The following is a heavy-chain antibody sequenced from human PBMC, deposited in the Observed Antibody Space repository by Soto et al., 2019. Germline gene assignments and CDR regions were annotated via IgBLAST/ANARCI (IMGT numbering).Heavy chain of an antibody. Sequence: QVQLVQSGAEVKKPGSSVKVSCKASGGTFSSYAISWVRQAPGQGLEWMGGIIPIFGTANYAQKFQGRVTITADESTSTAYMELSSLRSEDTAVYYCAIGGELPVGLVVVTWVGSYYGMDVWGQGTTVTVSS. CDR1: GGTFSSYA. CDR3: AIGGELPVGLVVVTWVGSYYGMDV. D-gene: IGHD2-21*02. CDR2: IIPIFGTA. V-gene: IGHV1-69*01. J-gene: IGHJ6*02.